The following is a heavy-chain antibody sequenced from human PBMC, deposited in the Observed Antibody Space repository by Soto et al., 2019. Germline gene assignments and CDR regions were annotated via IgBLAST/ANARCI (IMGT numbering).Heavy chain of an antibody. CDR3: AREWGYCTNGVCNYYYYGMDV. CDR1: GYTFTSYG. J-gene: IGHJ6*02. CDR2: ISAYNGNT. Sequence: QVQLVQSGAEVKKPGASVKVSCKASGYTFTSYGISWVRQAPGQGLEWMGWISAYNGNTNYAQKRQGRVTMTTDTSTSRAYMELRSMRSDDTAVYSCAREWGYCTNGVCNYYYYGMDVWGQGTTVTVSS. D-gene: IGHD2-8*01. V-gene: IGHV1-18*01.